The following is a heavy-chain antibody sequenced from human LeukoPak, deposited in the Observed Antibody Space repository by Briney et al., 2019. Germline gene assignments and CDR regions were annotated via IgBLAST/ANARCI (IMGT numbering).Heavy chain of an antibody. CDR1: GDSLGSFY. Sequence: PSETLSLTCTVSGDSLGSFYWSWIRQPPGKGLEWIGNIYYSGNTNYNPSLKSRVTISVDTSKNQFSLKLTSVTAADTAIYYCARPARYCSGGSCWDSWGQGTLVTVSS. CDR3: ARPARYCSGGSCWDS. D-gene: IGHD2-15*01. J-gene: IGHJ4*02. CDR2: IYYSGNT. V-gene: IGHV4-59*01.